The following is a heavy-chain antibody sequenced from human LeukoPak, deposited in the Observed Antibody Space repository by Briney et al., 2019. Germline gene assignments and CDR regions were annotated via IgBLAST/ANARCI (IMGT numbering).Heavy chain of an antibody. CDR2: ISYDGSNE. V-gene: IGHV3-30-3*01. CDR3: AKSLRFLDY. J-gene: IGHJ4*02. D-gene: IGHD5-12*01. Sequence: PGRSLRLSCAASGFTFSRYAMHWVRQAPGKGLEWVAVISYDGSNEYYADSVKGRFTISRDSSENTLYLQMNSLRAEDTAVYYCAKSLRFLDYWGQGTLVTVSS. CDR1: GFTFSRYA.